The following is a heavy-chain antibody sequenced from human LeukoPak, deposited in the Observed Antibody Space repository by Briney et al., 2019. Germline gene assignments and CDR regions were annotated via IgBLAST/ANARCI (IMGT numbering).Heavy chain of an antibody. CDR2: LYYSKNT. CDR3: VSPRGFSYGYFDY. Sequence: SETLSLTCTVSGGSISISSAYWGWIPHPPGKGLEGFGRLYYSKNTYYNPSPKSRVTIFADTSKNQFSLPLGSVSATDTAVYYCVSPRGFSYGYFDYCDQGTLVTVSS. V-gene: IGHV4-39*01. CDR1: GGSISISSAY. D-gene: IGHD5-18*01. J-gene: IGHJ4*02.